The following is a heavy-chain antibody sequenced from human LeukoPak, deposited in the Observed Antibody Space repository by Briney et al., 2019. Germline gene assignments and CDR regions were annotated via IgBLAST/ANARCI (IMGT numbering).Heavy chain of an antibody. CDR1: GFTFGDHI. CDR2: VSGSGSTV. Sequence: GGSLGLSCAASGFTFGDHIMNWVRQLPGKRLEWVAYVSGSGSTVYYADSVKGRFTVSRDNGKSSLYLQMNSLRVEDTALYYCVRQFASWGQGTLVSVSS. J-gene: IGHJ4*02. V-gene: IGHV3-48*01. CDR3: VRQFAS.